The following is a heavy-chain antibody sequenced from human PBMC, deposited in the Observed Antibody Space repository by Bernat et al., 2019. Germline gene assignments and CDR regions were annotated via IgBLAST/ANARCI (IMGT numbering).Heavy chain of an antibody. CDR1: GFIFSTHA. V-gene: IGHV3-23*01. Sequence: EVQLLESGGGLVQPGGSLRLSCATSGFIFSTHAMSWVLQGPRKGLEWVATISGSGSTTYYADSVKGRFTISRDNSKNTLYLQMSSLRVEDTAVYYCARDLFHYYGAPDYWGQGTLVTVSS. D-gene: IGHD3-10*01. J-gene: IGHJ4*02. CDR3: ARDLFHYYGAPDY. CDR2: ISGSGSTT.